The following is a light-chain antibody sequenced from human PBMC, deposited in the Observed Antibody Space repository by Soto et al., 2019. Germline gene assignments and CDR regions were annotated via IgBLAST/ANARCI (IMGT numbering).Light chain of an antibody. CDR2: HNN. CDR3: ATWDDSLLSVV. Sequence: QSVLTQPPSASGTPGQRVTISCSGSSSNIGSNYVFWYQQVPGAAPKLLIYHNNQRPSGVPDRFSGSKSGTSASLAISGLRSEDEADYYCATWDDSLLSVVFGGGTKVTVL. V-gene: IGLV1-47*02. J-gene: IGLJ2*01. CDR1: SSNIGSNY.